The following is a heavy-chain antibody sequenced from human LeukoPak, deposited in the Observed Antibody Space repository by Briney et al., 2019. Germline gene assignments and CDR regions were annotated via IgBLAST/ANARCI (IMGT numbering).Heavy chain of an antibody. V-gene: IGHV2-5*01. J-gene: IGHJ5*02. CDR3: AHIRSSGYKGLRWFDP. Sequence: SGPTLVNPTQTLTLTCTFSGFSLRTSGVGVGWIRQPPGKALEWLALIYWNDDKRYSPSLKSSLTITKDTSKNQVVLTMTNMDPVDTATYYCAHIRSSGYKGLRWFDPWGQGTLVTVSS. CDR1: GFSLRTSGVG. D-gene: IGHD3-22*01. CDR2: IYWNDDK.